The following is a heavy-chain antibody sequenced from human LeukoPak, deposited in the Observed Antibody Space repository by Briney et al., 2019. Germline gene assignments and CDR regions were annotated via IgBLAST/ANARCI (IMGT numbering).Heavy chain of an antibody. V-gene: IGHV3-7*01. CDR1: GFTFSSYW. D-gene: IGHD3-22*01. J-gene: IGHJ4*02. CDR3: ARDPYYYDSSGFFDY. Sequence: GGSLRLSCAASGFTFSSYWMSWVRQAPGKGLEWVANIKQDGSEKYYVDSVTGRFTISRGNAKNSLYLQMNSLRAEDTAVYYCARDPYYYDSSGFFDYWGQGTLVTVSS. CDR2: IKQDGSEK.